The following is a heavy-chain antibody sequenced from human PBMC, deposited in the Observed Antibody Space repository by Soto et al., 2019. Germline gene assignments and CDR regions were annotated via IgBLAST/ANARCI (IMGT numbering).Heavy chain of an antibody. J-gene: IGHJ4*02. CDR3: ASVLPYIYFVFGH. V-gene: IGHV3-48*03. Sequence: GGSLRLSCAVSGFTFSSYDMNWVRQAPGKGLEWVSYISSSGSTIYYADSVKGRFTISRDNAKNSLYLQMNSLRAEDTAVYYCASVLPYIYFVFGHWGQGTLGT. CDR2: ISSSGSTI. D-gene: IGHD3-9*01. CDR1: GFTFSSYD.